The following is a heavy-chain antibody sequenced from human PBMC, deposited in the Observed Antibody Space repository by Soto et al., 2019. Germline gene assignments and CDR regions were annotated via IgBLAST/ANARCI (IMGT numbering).Heavy chain of an antibody. V-gene: IGHV3-74*01. CDR2: INSDGTTT. D-gene: IGHD6-19*01. CDR1: GFTFSSYW. CDR3: VRGSSGWYGVDS. Sequence: EVQLVESGGGLVQPGGSLRISCAASGFTFSSYWMHWVRHAPGKGLLWVSRINSDGTTTNYADSVKGRFTISRDNAKNTLHLQMDSLRAEDTAVYYCVRGSSGWYGVDSWGQGTLVNVSS. J-gene: IGHJ4*02.